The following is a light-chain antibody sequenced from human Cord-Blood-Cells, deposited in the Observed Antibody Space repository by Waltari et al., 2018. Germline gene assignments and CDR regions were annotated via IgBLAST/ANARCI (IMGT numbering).Light chain of an antibody. CDR1: QGISSY. V-gene: IGKV1-8*01. CDR2: AAS. CDR3: QQYYSYPLT. J-gene: IGKJ4*01. Sequence: AIRMTQSASSSSATTGARVTIPLRASQGISSYLALYQQKPGKAPKLLIYAASTLQSGVPSRFSGSGSGTDFTLTISCLQSEDFATYYCQQYYSYPLTFGGGTKVEIK.